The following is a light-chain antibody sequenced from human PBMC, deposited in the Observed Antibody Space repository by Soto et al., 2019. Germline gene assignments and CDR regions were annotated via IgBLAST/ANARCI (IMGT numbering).Light chain of an antibody. CDR2: DAS. CDR1: QSISSW. Sequence: DIQMTQSPSTLSASVGDRVTITCRASQSISSWLAWYQQKPGKAPKLLIYDASILESGVPSRFSGGVSGTEFTLIISSLKPDDFETYYCQQYNSYPYTFGQGTKLEIK. V-gene: IGKV1-5*01. CDR3: QQYNSYPYT. J-gene: IGKJ2*01.